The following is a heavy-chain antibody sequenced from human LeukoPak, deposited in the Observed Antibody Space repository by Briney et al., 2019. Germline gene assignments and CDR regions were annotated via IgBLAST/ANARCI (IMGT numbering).Heavy chain of an antibody. V-gene: IGHV5-51*01. D-gene: IGHD6-6*01. CDR2: IYPGDSDT. CDR1: GSSFTTYW. CDR3: ARRGRSSNYFDY. J-gene: IGHJ4*02. Sequence: GGPLEISCKGSGSSFTTYWIGWVRKVPGKGRGGIGIIYPGDSDTRYTPSFQGQVTMSADKSISTPYLQWSSLKASDTAMYYCARRGRSSNYFDYWGQGTLVTVSS.